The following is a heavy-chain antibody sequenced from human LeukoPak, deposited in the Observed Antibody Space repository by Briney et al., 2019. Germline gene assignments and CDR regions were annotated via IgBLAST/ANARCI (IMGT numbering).Heavy chain of an antibody. Sequence: GGSLRLSCAASGFTFSSYAMSWVRQAPGKGLEWVAVISYDGSNKYYADSVKGRFTISRDNSKNTLYLQMNSLRAEDTAVYYCARDQWSGSYYGLNPFDLWGRGTLVTV. CDR2: ISYDGSNK. D-gene: IGHD1-26*01. J-gene: IGHJ2*01. V-gene: IGHV3-30-3*01. CDR3: ARDQWSGSYYGLNPFDL. CDR1: GFTFSSYA.